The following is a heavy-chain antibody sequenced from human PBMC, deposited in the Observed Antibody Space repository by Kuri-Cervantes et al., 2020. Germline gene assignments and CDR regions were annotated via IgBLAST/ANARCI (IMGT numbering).Heavy chain of an antibody. Sequence: GGSLRLSCAASGFTFSSYGMHWVRQAPGKGLEWVAVISYDGSNKYYADSVKGRFTISRDNSKNTLYLQMNSLRAEDTAVYYCAKSGGATDYWGQGTLVTISS. CDR2: ISYDGSNK. D-gene: IGHD1-26*01. J-gene: IGHJ4*02. V-gene: IGHV3-30*18. CDR1: GFTFSSYG. CDR3: AKSGGATDY.